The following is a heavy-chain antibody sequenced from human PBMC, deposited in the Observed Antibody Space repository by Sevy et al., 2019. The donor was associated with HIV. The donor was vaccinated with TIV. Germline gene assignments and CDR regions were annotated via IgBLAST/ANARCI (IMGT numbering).Heavy chain of an antibody. D-gene: IGHD6-6*01. CDR1: GFTFSSYA. J-gene: IGHJ4*02. CDR3: AKSPYSSSSGYFDY. V-gene: IGHV3-23*01. Sequence: GSLRLSCAASGFTFSSYAMSWVRQAPGKGLEWVSAISGSGGSTYYADSVKGRFTISRDNSKDTLYLQMNSLRAEDTAVYYCAKSPYSSSSGYFDYWGQGTLVTVSS. CDR2: ISGSGGST.